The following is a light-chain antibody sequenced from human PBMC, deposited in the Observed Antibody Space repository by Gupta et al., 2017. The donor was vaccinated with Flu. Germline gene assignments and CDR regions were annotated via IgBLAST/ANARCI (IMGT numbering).Light chain of an antibody. CDR1: QSISNN. CDR2: GAS. Sequence: IVLTQSPATLSVSPGERATLYCSASQSISNNLTWYQQKPGQAPRLLINGASTRATAFPARFSGSGSGTEFTLTISSLQSEDFVVYYCQQDCSCPWTFGQGTKVEIK. V-gene: IGKV3-15*01. CDR3: QQDCSCPWT. J-gene: IGKJ1*01.